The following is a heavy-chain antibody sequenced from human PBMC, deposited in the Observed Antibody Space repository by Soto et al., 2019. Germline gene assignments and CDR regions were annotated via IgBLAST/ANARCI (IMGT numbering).Heavy chain of an antibody. V-gene: IGHV1-69*13. Sequence: SVKVSCKASGGTFSSYAISWVRQAPGQGLEWMGGIIPIFGTANYAQKFQGRVTITADESTSTAYMELSSLRSEDTAVYYCARALGYCSSTSCLYGMDVWGQGTTVTVSS. CDR2: IIPIFGTA. CDR3: ARALGYCSSTSCLYGMDV. CDR1: GGTFSSYA. J-gene: IGHJ6*02. D-gene: IGHD2-2*01.